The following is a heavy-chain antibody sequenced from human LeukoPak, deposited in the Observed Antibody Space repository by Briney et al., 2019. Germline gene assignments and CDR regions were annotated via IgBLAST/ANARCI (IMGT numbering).Heavy chain of an antibody. CDR2: IKHDGSEK. Sequence: GGSLRLSCAASGFTFSNYYMSWVRQAPGKGLEWVANIKHDGSEKYYVDSVKGRFTISRDNADNSLYLQMGSLRAEDTAVYYCARSSCGGDCYLGFDYWGQGTLVTVSS. V-gene: IGHV3-7*01. D-gene: IGHD2-21*02. CDR1: GFTFSNYY. J-gene: IGHJ4*02. CDR3: ARSSCGGDCYLGFDY.